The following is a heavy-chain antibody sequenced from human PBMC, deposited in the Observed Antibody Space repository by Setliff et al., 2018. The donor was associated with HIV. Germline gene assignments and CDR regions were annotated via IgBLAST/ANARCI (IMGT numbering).Heavy chain of an antibody. J-gene: IGHJ6*03. V-gene: IGHV5-51*01. CDR2: IYPSDSDT. CDR1: GYSFTSYW. D-gene: IGHD3-10*01. CDR3: ARREGRFGEASMDV. Sequence: PGESLKISCKASGYSFTSYWIGWVRQMPGKGLEWMGIIYPSDSDTRYSPSFQGQVTISADESTYTAYLQWSSLKASDTAMYYCARREGRFGEASMDVWGKGTTVTVSS.